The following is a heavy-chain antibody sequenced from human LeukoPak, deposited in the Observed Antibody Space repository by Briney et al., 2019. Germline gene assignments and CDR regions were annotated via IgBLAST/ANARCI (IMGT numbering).Heavy chain of an antibody. CDR2: ISGSTSTK. V-gene: IGHV3-48*01. CDR1: GFTFSTYS. J-gene: IGHJ6*03. CDR3: ARDSSQYDFRSGYQLKYSYMDV. D-gene: IGHD3-3*01. Sequence: PGGPLRLSCAASGFTFSTYSMNWVRQAPGKGLEWVSYISGSTSTKYYADSVKGRFTISRDNAKNSLYLQMNSLRAEDTAVYYCARDSSQYDFRSGYQLKYSYMDVWGKGTTVTVSS.